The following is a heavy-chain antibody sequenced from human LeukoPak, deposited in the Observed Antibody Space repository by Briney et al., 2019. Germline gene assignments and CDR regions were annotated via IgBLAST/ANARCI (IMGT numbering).Heavy chain of an antibody. D-gene: IGHD2-21*01. CDR2: IIPILGIA. J-gene: IGHJ4*02. V-gene: IGHV1-69*02. CDR3: ARDLEGIATVSNDY. CDR1: GGTFSSYT. Sequence: SVKVSCKASGGTFSSYTISWVRQAPGQGLEWMGRIIPILGIANYAQKFQGRVTITADKSTSTAYMELSSLRSEDTAVYYCARDLEGIATVSNDYWGQGALVTVSS.